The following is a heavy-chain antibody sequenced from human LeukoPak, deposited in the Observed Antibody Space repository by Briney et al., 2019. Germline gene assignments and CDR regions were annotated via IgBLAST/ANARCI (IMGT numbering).Heavy chain of an antibody. CDR3: ARREGATFDY. D-gene: IGHD1-26*01. V-gene: IGHV4-59*06. CDR2: IYYSGSN. J-gene: IGHJ4*02. CDR1: GGSISNKY. Sequence: SETLSLTCTVSGGSISNKYWSWVRQPPGKGLEWIGYIYYSGSNNYNPSLKSRVTISVDTSKNQFSLKLSSVTAADTAVYYCARREGATFDYWGQGTLVTVSS.